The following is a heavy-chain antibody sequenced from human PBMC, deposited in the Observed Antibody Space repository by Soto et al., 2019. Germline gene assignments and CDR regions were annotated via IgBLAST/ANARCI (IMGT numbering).Heavy chain of an antibody. D-gene: IGHD4-17*01. V-gene: IGHV4-61*01. Sequence: SLTFSVSGCSVSNKPYYWSWIRQPPGKRLEWIGYVYYRGTTNYNPSLKSRVTISVDLSKNQFSLRLSSVTTADTALYYCARTTAVPNTLRSRYFFDYWGQGTLVTVSS. J-gene: IGHJ4*02. CDR1: GCSVSNKPYY. CDR3: ARTTAVPNTLRSRYFFDY. CDR2: VYYRGTT.